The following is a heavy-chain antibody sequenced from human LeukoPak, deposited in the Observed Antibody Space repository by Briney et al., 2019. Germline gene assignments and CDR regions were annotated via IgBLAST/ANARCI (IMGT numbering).Heavy chain of an antibody. D-gene: IGHD2-2*01. CDR3: ARGPPSIVVVPAAMPKGRLDY. CDR2: INHSGST. J-gene: IGHJ4*02. V-gene: IGHV4-34*01. Sequence: SETLSLTCAVYGGSFSGYYWSWIRQPPGKGLEWIGEINHSGSTNYNPSFKSRVTISVDTSKNQFSLKLSSVTAADTAVYYCARGPPSIVVVPAAMPKGRLDYWGQGTLVTVSS. CDR1: GGSFSGYY.